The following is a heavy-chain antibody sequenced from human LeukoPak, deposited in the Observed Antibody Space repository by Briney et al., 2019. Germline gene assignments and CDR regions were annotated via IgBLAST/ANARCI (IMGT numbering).Heavy chain of an antibody. CDR2: IKEDGSEK. CDR1: GFTFSSYW. J-gene: IGHJ3*02. D-gene: IGHD3-10*02. Sequence: GGSLRLSCAASGFTFSSYWMSWVRQAPGKGLEWVANIKEDGSEKYYVDSVKGRFTISRDNAKNSLYLQMNSLRAEDTAVYYCANVPLSGDAFDIWGQGTMVTVSS. CDR3: ANVPLSGDAFDI. V-gene: IGHV3-7*01.